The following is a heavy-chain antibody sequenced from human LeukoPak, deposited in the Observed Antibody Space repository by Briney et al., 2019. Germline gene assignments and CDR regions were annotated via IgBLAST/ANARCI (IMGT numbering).Heavy chain of an antibody. Sequence: GGSLRLSCAASGFTFSSYWMSWVRQAPGKGLEWVANIKQGGSEKYYVDSVKGRFTVSRDNAGKSLYVQMNSLRVEDTAVYYCARDSGRFRLDYWGQGVLVTVSS. V-gene: IGHV3-7*01. CDR2: IKQGGSEK. D-gene: IGHD6-19*01. CDR3: ARDSGRFRLDY. CDR1: GFTFSSYW. J-gene: IGHJ4*02.